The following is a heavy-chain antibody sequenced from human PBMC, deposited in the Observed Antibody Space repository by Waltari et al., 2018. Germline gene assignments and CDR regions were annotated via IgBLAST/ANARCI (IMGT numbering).Heavy chain of an antibody. CDR2: INHSGST. CDR1: GGSFSGYY. CDR3: ARSGRITIFGVVIIDAFDI. V-gene: IGHV4-34*01. J-gene: IGHJ3*02. D-gene: IGHD3-3*01. Sequence: QVQLQQWGAGLLKPSETLSLTCAVYGGSFSGYYWSWIRQPPGKGLEWIGEINHSGSTNSNPSLKSRVTISVDTSKNQFSLKLSSVTAADTAVYYCARSGRITIFGVVIIDAFDIWGQGTMVTVSS.